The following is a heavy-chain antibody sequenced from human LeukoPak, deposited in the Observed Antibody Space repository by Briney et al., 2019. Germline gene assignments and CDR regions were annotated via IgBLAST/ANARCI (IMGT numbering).Heavy chain of an antibody. Sequence: SETLSLTCTVSGGSISSSSYYWGWIRQPPGKGLEWIGYIYHSGSTYYNPSLKSRVTISVDRSKNQFSLKLSSVTAADTAVYYCAREVQSYCSSTSCEKRIDYWGQGTLVTVSS. D-gene: IGHD2-2*01. J-gene: IGHJ4*02. V-gene: IGHV4-39*07. CDR3: AREVQSYCSSTSCEKRIDY. CDR2: IYHSGST. CDR1: GGSISSSSYY.